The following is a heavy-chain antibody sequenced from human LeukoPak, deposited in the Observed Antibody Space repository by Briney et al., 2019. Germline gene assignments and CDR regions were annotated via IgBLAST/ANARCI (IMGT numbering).Heavy chain of an antibody. CDR1: GFTFSYYA. J-gene: IGHJ4*02. CDR2: ISGSGRTT. V-gene: IGHV3-23*01. CDR3: SKWKEGFRPDFEY. Sequence: PGGSLRLSCAASGFTFSYYAMNWVRQAPGKGLEWVSAISGSGRTTYYADSVKGRFTTSRDNPKNTVHLRMNSLRAEDTAVYYCSKWKEGFRPDFEYWGQGTLVTVSS. D-gene: IGHD1-1*01.